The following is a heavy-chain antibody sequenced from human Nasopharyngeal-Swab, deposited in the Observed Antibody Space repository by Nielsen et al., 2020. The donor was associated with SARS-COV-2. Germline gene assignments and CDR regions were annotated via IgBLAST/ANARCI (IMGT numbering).Heavy chain of an antibody. Sequence: GESLKISCAASGFTFSNAWMSWVRQAPGKGLEWVGRIKSETDGGTTDYAAPVKGRFTMSRDDSKNTVYLQMNSLKTEDTAVYYCTTDGRWPLDSWGQGTLVTVSS. CDR2: IKSETDGGTT. J-gene: IGHJ4*02. V-gene: IGHV3-15*01. D-gene: IGHD4-23*01. CDR3: TTDGRWPLDS. CDR1: GFTFSNAW.